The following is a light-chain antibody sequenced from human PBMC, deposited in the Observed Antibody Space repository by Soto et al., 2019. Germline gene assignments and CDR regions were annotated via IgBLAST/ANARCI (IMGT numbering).Light chain of an antibody. CDR1: SSDVGGHNY. Sequence: QSALTQPASVSGSPGQSITISCAGRSSDVGGHNYVSWYQQHPGKAPKLPIYEVTNRPSGVSNRFSGSKSGNTASLTISGLQAEDEADYYCSSYRSTSYVFGTGTKVTVL. J-gene: IGLJ1*01. V-gene: IGLV2-14*01. CDR2: EVT. CDR3: SSYRSTSYV.